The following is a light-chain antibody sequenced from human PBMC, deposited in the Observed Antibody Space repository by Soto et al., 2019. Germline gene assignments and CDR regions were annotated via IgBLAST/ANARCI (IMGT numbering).Light chain of an antibody. V-gene: IGKV3D-15*01. Sequence: EILMTQSPATLSVSPGERATLSCRASQSLNRNLAWYQQKPGQAPRLIIYGASTRASGIPARFSGSGSWTEFTLTSSSLQSEDFALSYWQPYNDWPPAFTFVPGTQVDL. CDR3: QPYNDWPPAFT. CDR1: QSLNRN. J-gene: IGKJ3*01. CDR2: GAS.